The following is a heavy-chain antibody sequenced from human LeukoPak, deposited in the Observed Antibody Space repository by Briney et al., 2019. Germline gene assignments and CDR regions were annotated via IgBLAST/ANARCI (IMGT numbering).Heavy chain of an antibody. D-gene: IGHD7-27*01. CDR3: ARESGEAFDI. CDR2: ISDNSRSL. V-gene: IGHV3-21*01. Sequence: PGGSLRLSCAASGFTFDDYAMHWVRQAPGKGLEWVSSISDNSRSLYYADSVKGRFTISRDNAKNSLYLQMNSLRDEDTAVYYCARESGEAFDIWGQGTMVTVSS. CDR1: GFTFDDYA. J-gene: IGHJ3*02.